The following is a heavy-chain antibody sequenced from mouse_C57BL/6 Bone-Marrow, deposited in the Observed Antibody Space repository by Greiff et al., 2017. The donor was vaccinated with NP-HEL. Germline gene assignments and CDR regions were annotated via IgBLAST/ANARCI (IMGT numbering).Heavy chain of an antibody. V-gene: IGHV1-55*01. D-gene: IGHD2-4*01. CDR3: ARFDYGWYFDV. J-gene: IGHJ1*03. CDR2: IYPGSGST. CDR1: GYTFTSYW. Sequence: QVHVKQSGAELVKPGASVKMSCKASGYTFTSYWITWVKQRPGQGLEWIGDIYPGSGSTNYNEKFKSKATLTVDTSSSTAYMQLSSLTSEDSAVYYCARFDYGWYFDVWGTGTTVTVSS.